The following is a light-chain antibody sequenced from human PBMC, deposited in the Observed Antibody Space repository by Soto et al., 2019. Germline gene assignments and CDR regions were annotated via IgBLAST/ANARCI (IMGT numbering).Light chain of an antibody. CDR2: DAS. CDR3: QQYDYMPYT. J-gene: IGKJ2*01. Sequence: DIQMTQSPSSLYASVGDRITITCQASEDIVNYLHWYQQKPGKAPKLLIYDASNLKTGVPSRFSGSGSGTDFSFTISSLQAEDIATYYCQQYDYMPYTFGQGTKLEMK. V-gene: IGKV1-33*01. CDR1: EDIVNY.